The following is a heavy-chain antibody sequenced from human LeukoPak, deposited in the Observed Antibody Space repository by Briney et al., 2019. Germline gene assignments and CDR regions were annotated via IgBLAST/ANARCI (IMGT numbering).Heavy chain of an antibody. J-gene: IGHJ6*04. V-gene: IGHV4-34*01. CDR1: GGSFRGYY. Sequence: SETLSLTCAVYGGSFRGYYWIWIRQPPGKGLEWIGEINHSGSTNYNPSLKSRVTISVDTSKNQFSLKLSSVTAADTAVYYCARGGPGGMDDWGKGTTVTVPS. CDR2: INHSGST. CDR3: ARGGPGGMDD.